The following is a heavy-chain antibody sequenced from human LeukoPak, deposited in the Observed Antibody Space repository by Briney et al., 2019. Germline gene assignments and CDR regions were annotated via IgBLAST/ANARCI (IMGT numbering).Heavy chain of an antibody. Sequence: SDTLSLTCAVSGYSISSGYYWGWIRQPPGKGLEWIGSIYQSWSTYYNPSLKSRVTISVDTSKNQISLKLSSVTAADTAVYYCARDHGYCSGGSCYYNWFDPWGQGTLVTVSS. CDR2: IYQSWST. D-gene: IGHD2-15*01. V-gene: IGHV4-38-2*02. J-gene: IGHJ5*02. CDR1: GYSISSGYY. CDR3: ARDHGYCSGGSCYYNWFDP.